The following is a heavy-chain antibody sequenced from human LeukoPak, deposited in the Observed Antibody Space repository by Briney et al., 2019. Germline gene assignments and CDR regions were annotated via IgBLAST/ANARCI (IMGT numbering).Heavy chain of an antibody. J-gene: IGHJ6*02. CDR3: ARRTSGYSGYDYLANYYYGMDV. D-gene: IGHD5-12*01. Sequence: GGSLRLSCAASGFTFSSYEMNWVRQAPGKGLEWVSYISSSGSTIYYADSVKGRFTISRDNAKNSLYLQMNSLRAEDTAVYYCARRTSGYSGYDYLANYYYGMDVWGQGATVTVSS. CDR1: GFTFSSYE. CDR2: ISSSGSTI. V-gene: IGHV3-48*03.